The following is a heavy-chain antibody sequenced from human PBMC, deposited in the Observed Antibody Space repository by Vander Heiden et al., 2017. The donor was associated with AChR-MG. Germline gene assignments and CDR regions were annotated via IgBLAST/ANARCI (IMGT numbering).Heavy chain of an antibody. J-gene: IGHJ4*02. CDR3: ARGGKYSYGRTPNFDY. Sequence: QLQLQESGPGLVKPSETLSLTCTVSGGSISSSSYYLGWIRQPPGKGLEWIGIIYYSGSTYYNPSHKSRVTISVDTSKNQFSLKLSSVTAADTAGYYCARGGKYSYGRTPNFDYWGQGTLVTVSS. V-gene: IGHV4-39*01. CDR2: IYYSGST. D-gene: IGHD5-18*01. CDR1: GGSISSSSYY.